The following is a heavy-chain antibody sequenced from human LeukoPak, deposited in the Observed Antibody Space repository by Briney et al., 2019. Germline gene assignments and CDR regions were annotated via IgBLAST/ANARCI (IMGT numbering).Heavy chain of an antibody. V-gene: IGHV4-34*01. D-gene: IGHD3-22*01. CDR3: ARGSDSGYYFNYYYMDV. J-gene: IGHJ6*03. CDR1: GGSFSGYY. CDR2: INHSGST. Sequence: SETLSLTCAVYGGSFSGYYWSWIRQPPGKGLGWIGEINHSGSTNYNPSLKSRVTISVDTSKNQFSLKLSSVTAADTAVYYCARGSDSGYYFNYYYMDVWGKGTTVTVSS.